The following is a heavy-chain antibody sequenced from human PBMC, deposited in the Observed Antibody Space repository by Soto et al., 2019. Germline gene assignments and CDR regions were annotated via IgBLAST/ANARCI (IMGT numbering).Heavy chain of an antibody. J-gene: IGHJ4*02. CDR3: ATMGTPATGLFYFDD. V-gene: IGHV4-30-4*01. D-gene: IGHD1-7*01. Sequence: QVQLQESGPGLVKPSQTLSLTCTVSGGSISSGNFYWSWIRQPPGKGLEWIGFISYGGSTYYSASLKRRFTISVDTSKNQFSLTLSFVTAADTAVYYCATMGTPATGLFYFDDWGQGTLVTVSS. CDR1: GGSISSGNFY. CDR2: ISYGGST.